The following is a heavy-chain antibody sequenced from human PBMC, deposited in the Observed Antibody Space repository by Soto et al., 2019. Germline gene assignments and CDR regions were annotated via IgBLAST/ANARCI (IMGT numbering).Heavy chain of an antibody. CDR3: ARLPFPWGWFDP. J-gene: IGHJ5*02. CDR1: GIVFGDY. V-gene: IGHV3-11*01. Sequence: VQLVESGGGLVKPGGSLRRSCAASGIVFGDYMSWVRQAPGKGLEWLSYISGSGRTIYSADSVKGRFTISRDNATNSLYLQMNNVRTEDTAVYYCARLPFPWGWFDPWGQGTLVTVSS. D-gene: IGHD3-16*01. CDR2: ISGSGRTI.